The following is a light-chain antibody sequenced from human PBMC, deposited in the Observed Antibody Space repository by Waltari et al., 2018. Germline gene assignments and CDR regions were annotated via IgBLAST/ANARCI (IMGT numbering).Light chain of an antibody. Sequence: DIQMTQAPYSLSASVGNRVTINCRASQGISNWLAWYQQKPGKAPKLLIYRASNLETVVPSRFSGSGSGTDFTLTISSLQPEDIATYYCQQHDNSPRTFGQGTKVEIK. J-gene: IGKJ1*01. CDR3: QQHDNSPRT. CDR1: QGISNW. V-gene: IGKV1-33*01. CDR2: RAS.